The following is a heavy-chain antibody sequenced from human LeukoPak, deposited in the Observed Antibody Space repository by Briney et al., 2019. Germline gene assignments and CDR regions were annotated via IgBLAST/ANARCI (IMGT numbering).Heavy chain of an antibody. D-gene: IGHD3-10*01. J-gene: IGHJ4*02. V-gene: IGHV4-61*02. CDR3: TKGRGI. CDR1: GGSISSGSYY. Sequence: PSQTLSLTCTVSGGSISSGSYYWSWIRQPAGKGLEWNGRIYTSGSTNYNPSLKSRVTISVDTSKNQFSLKLTSVTAADTAVYYCTKGRGIWGQGTLVTVSS. CDR2: IYTSGST.